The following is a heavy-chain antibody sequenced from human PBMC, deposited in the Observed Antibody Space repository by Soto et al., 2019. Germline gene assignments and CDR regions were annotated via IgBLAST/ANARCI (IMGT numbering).Heavy chain of an antibody. Sequence: GGSLRLSCAASCFTFSRYSMNWVRQAPGKGLEWVSSISSTTNYIYYADSMKGRFTVSRDNAKNSVYLDMNSLSAEDTAVYHCARESEDLTSNFDYWGQGTLVT. CDR3: ARESEDLTSNFDY. CDR2: ISSTTNYI. CDR1: CFTFSRYS. V-gene: IGHV3-21*01. J-gene: IGHJ4*02.